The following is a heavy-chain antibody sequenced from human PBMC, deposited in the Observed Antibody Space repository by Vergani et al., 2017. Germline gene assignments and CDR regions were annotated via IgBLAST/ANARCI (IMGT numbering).Heavy chain of an antibody. CDR2: ISSSGSTI. CDR1: GFTFSDYY. J-gene: IGHJ6*02. CDR3: AISPDLYGSGSYRLYGMDV. V-gene: IGHV3-11*04. D-gene: IGHD3-10*01. Sequence: QVQLVESGGGLVKPGGSLRLSCAASGFTFSDYYMSWIRQAPGKGLEWVSYISSSGSTIYYADSVKGRFTISRDNAKNSLYLQMNSRRAEDTAVYYCAISPDLYGSGSYRLYGMDVWGQGTTVTVSS.